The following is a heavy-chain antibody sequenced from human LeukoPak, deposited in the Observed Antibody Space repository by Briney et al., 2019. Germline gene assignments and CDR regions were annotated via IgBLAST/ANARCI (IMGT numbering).Heavy chain of an antibody. Sequence: GGSLRLSCAASGFTFSSYGMHWVRQAPGKGLEWVAVISYDGSNKYYADSVKGRFTISRDNSKNTLYLQMNSLRAEDTAVYYCAKGLAVGSWSFDYWGQGTLVTVSS. CDR1: GFTFSSYG. CDR2: ISYDGSNK. CDR3: AKGLAVGSWSFDY. J-gene: IGHJ4*02. D-gene: IGHD6-13*01. V-gene: IGHV3-30*18.